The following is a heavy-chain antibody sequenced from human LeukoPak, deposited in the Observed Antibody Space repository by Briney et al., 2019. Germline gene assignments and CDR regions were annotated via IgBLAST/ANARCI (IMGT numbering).Heavy chain of an antibody. CDR1: GFTFSSYS. V-gene: IGHV3-21*01. J-gene: IGHJ4*02. CDR2: ISSSSSYI. CDR3: ARDVRNTAVASYLDY. Sequence: PGGSLRLSCAASGFTFSSYSMNWVRQAPGKGLEWVSSISSSSSYIYYADSVKGRFTISRDNAKNSLYLQMNSLRAEDTAVYYCARDVRNTAVASYLDYWGQGTLVTVSP. D-gene: IGHD6-19*01.